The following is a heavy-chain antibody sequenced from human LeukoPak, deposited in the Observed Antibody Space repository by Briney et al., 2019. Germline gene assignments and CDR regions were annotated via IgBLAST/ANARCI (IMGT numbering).Heavy chain of an antibody. CDR3: AKDYGGNAGYFDY. CDR2: ISGSGGST. D-gene: IGHD4-23*01. Sequence: PGGSLRLSCAASGFTFSSYAMSWVRQPPGKGLEWVSAISGSGGSTYSADSVKGRFTISRDNSKNTLYLQMNSLRAEDTAIYYCAKDYGGNAGYFDYWGQGTLVTVSS. J-gene: IGHJ4*02. V-gene: IGHV3-23*01. CDR1: GFTFSSYA.